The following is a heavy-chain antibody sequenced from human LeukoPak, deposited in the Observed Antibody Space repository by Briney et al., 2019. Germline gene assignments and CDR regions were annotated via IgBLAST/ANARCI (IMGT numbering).Heavy chain of an antibody. J-gene: IGHJ4*02. CDR3: ARPVTYNDVWNGYPPFDF. V-gene: IGHV1-69*01. D-gene: IGHD3-3*01. CDR1: GGTFSRYA. Sequence: GSSVKVSCKASGGTFSRYAIGWLRQAPGQGLEWMGGIIPILRSTNYAQKFQGRVTITADESTSTAYMELSSLTSEDTAIYYCARPVTYNDVWNGYPPFDFWGQGTPVTVSS. CDR2: IIPILRST.